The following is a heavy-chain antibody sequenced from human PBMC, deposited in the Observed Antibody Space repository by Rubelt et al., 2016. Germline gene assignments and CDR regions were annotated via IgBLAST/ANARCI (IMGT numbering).Heavy chain of an antibody. CDR1: GFTFSSYS. D-gene: IGHD3-16*01. J-gene: IGHJ4*02. CDR3: ARGLIPPDY. CDR2: MSSTGNYI. V-gene: IGHV3-21*01. Sequence: EVQLVESGGGLVKPGGSLRLSCAASGFTFSSYSMNWVRQAPGQGLEWVSSMSSTGNYIYYADSLKGRFTISRDNAKDSLNLQMNSLRAEDTAVYYCARGLIPPDYWGQGTLVTVSS.